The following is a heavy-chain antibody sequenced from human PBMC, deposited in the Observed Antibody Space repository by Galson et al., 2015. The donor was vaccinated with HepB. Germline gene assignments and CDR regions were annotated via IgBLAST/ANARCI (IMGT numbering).Heavy chain of an antibody. Sequence: LRLSCAASGFTFSSYAMHWVRQAPGKGLEWVAVISYDGSNKYYADSVKGRFTISRDNSKNTLYLQMNSLRAEDTAVYYCARDAPLDYWGQGTLVTVSS. V-gene: IGHV3-30-3*01. CDR2: ISYDGSNK. CDR1: GFTFSSYA. J-gene: IGHJ4*02. CDR3: ARDAPLDY.